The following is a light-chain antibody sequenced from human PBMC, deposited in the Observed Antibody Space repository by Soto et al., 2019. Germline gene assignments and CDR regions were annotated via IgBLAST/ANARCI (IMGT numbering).Light chain of an antibody. J-gene: IGKJ4*01. CDR2: AAS. Sequence: QLTQSPSSLSASVGDRVTITCRASQVIATHVAWYQQKPGQAPNLLIYAASTLQSGVPSRFSGGGSGTDFTLTISSLQPEDVATYYCQQLSSYPLTCGGGPKVEI. V-gene: IGKV1-9*01. CDR3: QQLSSYPLT. CDR1: QVIATH.